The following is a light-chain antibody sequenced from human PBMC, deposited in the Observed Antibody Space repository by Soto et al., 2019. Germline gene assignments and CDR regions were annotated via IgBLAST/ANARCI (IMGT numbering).Light chain of an antibody. Sequence: DIQMTQSPSSLSASVGDRVTITCRASQSISSYLNWYQQKPGKAPKLLIYAASSLQSGVPSRFSGGGSGTDFTLTISSLQPEDFATYYCQQLDSYPLTFGGGTKVDIK. CDR2: AAS. J-gene: IGKJ4*01. V-gene: IGKV1-39*01. CDR3: QQLDSYPLT. CDR1: QSISSY.